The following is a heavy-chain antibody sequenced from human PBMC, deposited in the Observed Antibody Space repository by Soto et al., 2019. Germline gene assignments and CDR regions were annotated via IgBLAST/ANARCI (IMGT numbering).Heavy chain of an antibody. V-gene: IGHV4-59*02. CDR2: IYYSGST. Sequence: SETLSLTCTVSGCSVSSYYWSWIRQPPGKGLEWIGYIYYSGSTNYNPSLQSRVAISVDTSKNQFSLKLTSVTAADTAVYYCARASGYSNGWGNYYYYMDVWGKGTTVTVSS. CDR3: ARASGYSNGWGNYYYYMDV. J-gene: IGHJ6*03. D-gene: IGHD6-19*01. CDR1: GCSVSSYY.